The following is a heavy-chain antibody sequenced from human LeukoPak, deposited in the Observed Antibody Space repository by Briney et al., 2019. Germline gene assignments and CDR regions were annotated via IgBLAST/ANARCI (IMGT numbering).Heavy chain of an antibody. CDR2: IQNDGSDK. D-gene: IGHD6-13*01. CDR1: GINFRTSG. J-gene: IGHJ4*02. V-gene: IGHV3-30*02. Sequence: GGSLRLSCAASGINFRTSGMHWVRQAPGKGLEWVTFIQNDGSDKYYAASVKGRFTISRVNSKNAVYLHMNSLRADDTALYYCAREGGRAAAGRFDYWGQGTLVTVSS. CDR3: AREGGRAAAGRFDY.